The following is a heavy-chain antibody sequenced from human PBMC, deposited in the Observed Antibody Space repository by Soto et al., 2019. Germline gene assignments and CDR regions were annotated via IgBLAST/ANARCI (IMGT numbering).Heavy chain of an antibody. V-gene: IGHV4-4*09. CDR3: ARRPPPNFGMDV. CDR2: MYKGGSI. Sequence: SETLSLTSRVSGGSISDDYWSWIRQPPGKRLEWIGYMYKGGSINYNPSLKSRVTFSVDTSKNQFSLKLSSVTAADTAVYYCARRPPPNFGMDVWGQGTTVTVSS. CDR1: GGSISDDY. J-gene: IGHJ6*02.